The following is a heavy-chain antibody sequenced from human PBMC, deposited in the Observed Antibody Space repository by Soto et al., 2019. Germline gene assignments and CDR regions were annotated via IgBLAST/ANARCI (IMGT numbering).Heavy chain of an antibody. J-gene: IGHJ4*02. CDR1: GFTFSSTA. V-gene: IGHV3-23*01. CDR2: LTHTGGDT. D-gene: IGHD3-10*01. CDR3: ARASGESYPGSRVFDS. Sequence: GGSLRLSCAASGFTFSSTAMSWDRQDPVKGLEWVSVLTHTGGDTLYADPMKGRFTISRDTSKNTLYLQMNSLRAEDTAIYNCARASGESYPGSRVFDSWGQATRDTV.